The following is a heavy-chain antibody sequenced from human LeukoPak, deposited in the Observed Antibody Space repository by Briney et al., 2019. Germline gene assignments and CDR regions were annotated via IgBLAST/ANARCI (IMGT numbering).Heavy chain of an antibody. CDR1: GDSVSSNSAA. D-gene: IGHD3-10*01. CDR2: TYYRSKWYN. J-gene: IGHJ4*02. Sequence: SQTLSLTFAISGDSVSSNSAAWNWIRQSPSRGLEWLGRTYYRSKWYNDYAVSVKSRITINPDTSKNQFSLQLNSVTPEDTAVYYCAREGVRGVIIWFPFDYWGQGTLVTVSS. V-gene: IGHV6-1*01. CDR3: AREGVRGVIIWFPFDY.